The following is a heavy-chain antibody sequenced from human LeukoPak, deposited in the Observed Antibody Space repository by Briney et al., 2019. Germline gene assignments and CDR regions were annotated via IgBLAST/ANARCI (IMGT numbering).Heavy chain of an antibody. CDR3: ARGDKQLVFERRKGGFDP. CDR2: ISFDGSNK. V-gene: IGHV3-30*04. Sequence: PGRSLRLSCAASGFTFSSYAMHWVRQAPGKGLEWVTIISFDGSNKYYADSVKGRFTISRDNSKNTPYLQMKSLRAEDTALYYCARGDKQLVFERRKGGFDPWGQGTLVTVSS. D-gene: IGHD6-13*01. J-gene: IGHJ5*02. CDR1: GFTFSSYA.